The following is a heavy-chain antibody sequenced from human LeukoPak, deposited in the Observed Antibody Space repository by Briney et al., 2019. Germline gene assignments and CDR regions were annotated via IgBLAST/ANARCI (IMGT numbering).Heavy chain of an antibody. CDR2: ITTYDGNT. D-gene: IGHD1-1*01. CDR3: ARYKHHNYFDS. Sequence: ASVKVSCKASGYTFSSYGISWVRQAPGQGLEWMGWITTYDGNTISAQNFQGRLTMTTDTATGTAYMELGSLRSDDTAVYYCARYKHHNYFDSWGQGTLVTVSS. J-gene: IGHJ4*02. V-gene: IGHV1-18*01. CDR1: GYTFSSYG.